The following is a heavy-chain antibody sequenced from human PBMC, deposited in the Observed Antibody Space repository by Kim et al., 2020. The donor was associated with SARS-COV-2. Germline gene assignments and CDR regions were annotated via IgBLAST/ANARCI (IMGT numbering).Heavy chain of an antibody. CDR1: VYTFTTYA. CDR2: INPTRGNT. D-gene: IGHD2-21*01. J-gene: IGHJ6*02. Sequence: ASVKVSCKASVYTFTTYAMQWVRQAPGQGLEWMGWINPTRGNTKYSDTFHGRVTITRDTSARTAYMELNSLRPEDTAVYYCARSVAIMPPGMDVWGQGTT. CDR3: ARSVAIMPPGMDV. V-gene: IGHV1-3*01.